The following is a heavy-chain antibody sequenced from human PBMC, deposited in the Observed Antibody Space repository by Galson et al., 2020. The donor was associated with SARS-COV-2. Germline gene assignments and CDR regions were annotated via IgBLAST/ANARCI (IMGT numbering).Heavy chain of an antibody. D-gene: IGHD6-6*01. CDR2: IWYNGRNE. CDR1: GFTFSDCA. CDR3: AREGGSGIIAAPTDY. J-gene: IGHJ4*02. V-gene: IGHV3-33*01. Sequence: PGGSLRLSCAASGFTFSDCAMHWVRQAPGKGLEWVAVIWYNGRNEYYADSVKGRFTISRDNSKNTLYLQMNSLRAEDTATYYCAREGGSGIIAAPTDYWGQGTLVTVSS.